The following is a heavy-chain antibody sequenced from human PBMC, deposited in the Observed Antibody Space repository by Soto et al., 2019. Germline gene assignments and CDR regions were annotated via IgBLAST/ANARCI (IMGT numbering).Heavy chain of an antibody. D-gene: IGHD4-17*01. CDR1: GFTFRNYA. CDR3: VRAPGSATVTTSYVDY. J-gene: IGHJ4*02. V-gene: IGHV3-30*03. Sequence: GGSLRLSCAASGFTFRNYAMHWVRQAPGKGLEWVVVISYDGSKKYYADSLEGRFTISRDNSNNTLYLQMNSLTDEDTAVYYCVRAPGSATVTTSYVDYWGQGTLVTVSS. CDR2: ISYDGSKK.